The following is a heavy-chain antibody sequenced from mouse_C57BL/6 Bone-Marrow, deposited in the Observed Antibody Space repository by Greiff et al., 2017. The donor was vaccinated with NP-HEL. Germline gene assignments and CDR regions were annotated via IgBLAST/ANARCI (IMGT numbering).Heavy chain of an antibody. CDR1: GYTFTSYW. CDR2: IDPNSGGT. J-gene: IGHJ1*03. Sequence: VQLQQPGADLVKPGASVKLSCKASGYTFTSYWMHWVKQRPGRGLEWIGRIDPNSGGTKFNEKFKTKATLTVDKPSSTAYMQLSSLTSEDSAVDYCSRYYGGSRGWYFDVWGTGTTVTVSS. CDR3: SRYYGGSRGWYFDV. D-gene: IGHD1-1*01. V-gene: IGHV1-72*01.